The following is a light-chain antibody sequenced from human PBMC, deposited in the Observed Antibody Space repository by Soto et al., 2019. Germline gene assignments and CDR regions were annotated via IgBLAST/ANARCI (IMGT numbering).Light chain of an antibody. J-gene: IGLJ3*02. Sequence: QSALTQPPSASGSPGQSVTISCTGTGNDIGGYSYVSWNQQHPGKAPKLIIYEVYKQPSGVPDRFAGAKTGNTASLTVSGLQVEDEADYYCASYAGSNNWGVFGGGTKLTVL. CDR1: GNDIGGYSY. CDR3: ASYAGSNNWGV. V-gene: IGLV2-8*01. CDR2: EVY.